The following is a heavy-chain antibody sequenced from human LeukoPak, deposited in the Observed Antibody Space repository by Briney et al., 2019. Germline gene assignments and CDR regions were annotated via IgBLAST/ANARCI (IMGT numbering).Heavy chain of an antibody. D-gene: IGHD3-10*01. CDR3: AKQDSGTYYNVDYFDY. V-gene: IGHV3-43*01. CDR1: GFNFHDYT. CDR2: INGDGDNT. Sequence: GGSLRLSCAASGFNFHDYTMHWVRQAPGKGLEWVSLINGDGDNTYYADSVKGRFTISRDNSKNSLYLQMNSLRTEDTALYYCAKQDSGTYYNVDYFDYWGQGTLVTVSS. J-gene: IGHJ4*02.